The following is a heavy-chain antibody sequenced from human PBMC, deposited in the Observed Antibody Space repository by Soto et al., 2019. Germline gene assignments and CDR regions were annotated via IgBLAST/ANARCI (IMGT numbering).Heavy chain of an antibody. CDR1: GGTFSSYA. Sequence: SVKVSCKAFGGTFSSYAISWVRQAPGQGLEWMGGIIPIFGTANYAQKFQGRVTITADESTSTAYMELSSLRSEDTAVYYCARDAEDYYYGMDVWGQGTTVTVSS. CDR3: ARDAEDYYYGMDV. V-gene: IGHV1-69*13. J-gene: IGHJ6*02. CDR2: IIPIFGTA.